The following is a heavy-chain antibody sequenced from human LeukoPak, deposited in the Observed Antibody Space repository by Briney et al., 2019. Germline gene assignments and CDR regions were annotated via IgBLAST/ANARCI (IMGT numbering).Heavy chain of an antibody. J-gene: IGHJ4*02. CDR3: ARDAEWELHAATSDY. D-gene: IGHD1-26*01. CDR2: ISAYNGNT. Sequence: ASVKVSCKTSGYTFTNYDINWVRQATGQGLEWLGWISAYNGNTNYAQKLQGRVTMTTDTSTSTAYMELRSLRSDDTAVSYCARDAEWELHAATSDYWGQGTLVTVSS. CDR1: GYTFTNYD. V-gene: IGHV1-18*01.